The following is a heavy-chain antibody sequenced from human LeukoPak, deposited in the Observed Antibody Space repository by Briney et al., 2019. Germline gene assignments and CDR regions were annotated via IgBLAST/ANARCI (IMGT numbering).Heavy chain of an antibody. V-gene: IGHV3-21*01. J-gene: IGHJ4*02. Sequence: GGSLRLSCAASGFTFNTYNMNWVRQAPGKGLEWVSYISSSSSYIYYADSVKGRFTISRDNAKNSLYLQMNSLRAEDTAVYYCARDWASVALDYWGQGTLVAVSS. CDR3: ARDWASVALDY. CDR1: GFTFNTYN. CDR2: ISSSSSYI. D-gene: IGHD4-23*01.